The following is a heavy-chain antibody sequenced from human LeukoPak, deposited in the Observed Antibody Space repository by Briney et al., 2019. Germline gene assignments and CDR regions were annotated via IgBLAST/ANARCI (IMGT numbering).Heavy chain of an antibody. D-gene: IGHD4-11*01. CDR1: GYSFTSYG. V-gene: IGHV1-18*01. CDR3: ARDRKTDYPPIINFDY. Sequence: GASVKVSCKASGYSFTSYGISWVRQAPGQGLEWMGWISAYNGNTNYAQKLQGRVTMTTDTSTSTAYMDLRSLRSDDTAVYYCARDRKTDYPPIINFDYWGQGTLVTVSS. J-gene: IGHJ4*02. CDR2: ISAYNGNT.